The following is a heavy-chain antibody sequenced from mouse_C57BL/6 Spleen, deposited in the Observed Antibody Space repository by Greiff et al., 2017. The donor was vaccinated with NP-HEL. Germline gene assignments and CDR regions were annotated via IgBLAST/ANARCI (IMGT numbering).Heavy chain of an antibody. V-gene: IGHV3-8*01. J-gene: IGHJ2*01. Sequence: VQLQQSGPGLAKPSQTLSLTCSVTGYSITSDHWNWIRKFPGNKLEYMGYISYSGSTYYNPSLKSRISITRDTSKNQYYLQLNSVTTEDTATYYCARRGRYYFDYWGQGTTLTVSS. CDR3: ARRGRYYFDY. CDR1: GYSITSDH. CDR2: ISYSGST.